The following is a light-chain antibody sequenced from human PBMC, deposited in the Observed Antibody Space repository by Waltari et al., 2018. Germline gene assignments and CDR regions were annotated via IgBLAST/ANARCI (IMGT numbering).Light chain of an antibody. CDR3: QQYNKWPPWT. Sequence: EVVMTQSPATLSVSPGEGATVPCRASESVPTNVAWYQQTPGQAPRLIIYDAATRATGIPDRFSGSGSGTEFILSISSLQSEDFAIYYCQQYNKWPPWTFGQGTKVEIK. CDR2: DAA. V-gene: IGKV3D-15*01. CDR1: ESVPTN. J-gene: IGKJ1*01.